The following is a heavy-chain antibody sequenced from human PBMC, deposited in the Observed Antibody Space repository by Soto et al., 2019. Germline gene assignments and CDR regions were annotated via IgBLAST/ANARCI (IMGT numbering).Heavy chain of an antibody. CDR2: ISSDGRNT. CDR1: GFTLSTYA. CDR3: GRLRKQNPYDRSVYRYFDF. Sequence: QVHLVESGGGVVQPGRSLRLSCAASGFTLSTYAMHWVRQAPGKGLEWVAVISSDGRNTYYADSVKGRFTISRDNTKNTLDLKMNSLRAEDTAVYYCGRLRKQNPYDRSVYRYFDFWGQGTLVSVSS. J-gene: IGHJ4*02. V-gene: IGHV3-30*04. D-gene: IGHD3-22*01.